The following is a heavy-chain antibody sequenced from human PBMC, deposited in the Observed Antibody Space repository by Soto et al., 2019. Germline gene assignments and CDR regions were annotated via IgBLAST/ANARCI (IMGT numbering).Heavy chain of an antibody. CDR3: ARDNGYSYGYFDY. V-gene: IGHV4-59*01. D-gene: IGHD5-18*01. CDR2: LYNSGST. Sequence: PSETLSLTCTVSGGSIRNYYWSWIRQPPGKGLEWIGCLYNSGSTNYNPALKSRATISVDTSKNQFSLRLSSVTAADTAVYYCARDNGYSYGYFDYWGQGTLVTVSS. CDR1: GGSIRNYY. J-gene: IGHJ4*02.